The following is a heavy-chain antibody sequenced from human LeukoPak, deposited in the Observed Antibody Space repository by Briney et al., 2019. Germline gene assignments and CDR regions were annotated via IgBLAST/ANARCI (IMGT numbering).Heavy chain of an antibody. D-gene: IGHD6-13*01. J-gene: IGHJ4*02. CDR2: IYYSGST. Sequence: PSETLSLTCTVSGGSISSYYWSWIRQPPGKGLEWIGYIYYSGSTNYNPSLKSRVTISVDTSKNQFSLKLSSVTAADTAVYYCARHPRIAAAGRYDYWGQGTLVTVSS. V-gene: IGHV4-59*08. CDR1: GGSISSYY. CDR3: ARHPRIAAAGRYDY.